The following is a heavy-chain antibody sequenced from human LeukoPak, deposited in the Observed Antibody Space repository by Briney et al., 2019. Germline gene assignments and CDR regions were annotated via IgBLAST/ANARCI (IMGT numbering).Heavy chain of an antibody. CDR2: IDYDSSHI. D-gene: IGHD3-9*01. V-gene: IGHV3-21*01. Sequence: GGSLRLSCAASGFTFSNSAMNWVRQVPGKGLEWVSSIDYDSSHIYYAASVRGRFTISRDNARNSVYLQMNSLRVEDTAVYYCARGLLRYPRVGHYDYWGQGTLVAVSS. CDR1: GFTFSNSA. CDR3: ARGLLRYPRVGHYDY. J-gene: IGHJ4*02.